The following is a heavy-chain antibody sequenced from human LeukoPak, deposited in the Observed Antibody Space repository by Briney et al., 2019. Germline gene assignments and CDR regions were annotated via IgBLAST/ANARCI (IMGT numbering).Heavy chain of an antibody. V-gene: IGHV3-30*03. CDR1: GFTFSSYG. CDR2: ISYDGSNK. Sequence: GGSLRLSCAASGFTFSSYGMHWVRQAPGKGLEWVAVISYDGSNKYYADSVKGRFTISRDNAKNSLYLQMNSLRAEDTAVYYCAAEVTAGDKYYYGSGSYFGYWGQGTLVTVSS. D-gene: IGHD3-10*01. J-gene: IGHJ4*02. CDR3: AAEVTAGDKYYYGSGSYFGY.